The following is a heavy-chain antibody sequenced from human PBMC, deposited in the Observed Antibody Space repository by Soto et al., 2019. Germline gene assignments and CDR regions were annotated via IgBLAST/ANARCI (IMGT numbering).Heavy chain of an antibody. CDR3: ARDEDSSGPFDY. J-gene: IGHJ4*02. CDR2: ISSSSSYI. Sequence: PGGSLRLSCAASGFTFSSYSMNWVRQAPGKGLEWVSSISSSSSYIYYADSAKGRFTISRDNAKNSLYLQMNSLRAEDTAVYYCARDEDSSGPFDYWGQGTLVTVSS. V-gene: IGHV3-21*01. D-gene: IGHD3-22*01. CDR1: GFTFSSYS.